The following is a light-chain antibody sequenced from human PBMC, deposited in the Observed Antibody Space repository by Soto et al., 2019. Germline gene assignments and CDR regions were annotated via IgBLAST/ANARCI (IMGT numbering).Light chain of an antibody. CDR1: SSDGGSYDH. CDR3: ISYTGSSTSYV. Sequence: QAALTQPASVSCSPGQSITISCSGTSSDGGSYDHVPWYQQFPGKTPKLMIYEVSNRPSGVSSRFSGSKSGNTASLTISGIQAEDEADYYCISYTGSSTSYVFGSGTKVTVL. V-gene: IGLV2-14*01. CDR2: EVS. J-gene: IGLJ1*01.